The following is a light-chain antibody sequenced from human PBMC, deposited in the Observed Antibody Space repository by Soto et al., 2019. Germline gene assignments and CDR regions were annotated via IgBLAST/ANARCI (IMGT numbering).Light chain of an antibody. J-gene: IGLJ3*02. V-gene: IGLV2-23*01. CDR2: QDT. Sequence: QSALTQPASVSGSPGQSITISCTGTSSDVGGYKLVSWYQQHPGNAPKLLIYQDTKRPSGVSSRFSGSKSGNMASLTISGLQAEDEADYHCCSYAGSTTWVFGGGTKLTVL. CDR3: CSYAGSTTWV. CDR1: SSDVGGYKL.